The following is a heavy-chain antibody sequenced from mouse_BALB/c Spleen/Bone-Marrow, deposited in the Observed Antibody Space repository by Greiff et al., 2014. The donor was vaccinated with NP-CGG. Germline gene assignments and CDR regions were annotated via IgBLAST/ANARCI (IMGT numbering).Heavy chain of an antibody. D-gene: IGHD2-3*01. CDR3: GGQDGYYGGFAY. CDR1: GYSFTGYF. J-gene: IGHJ3*01. CDR2: INPYNGDT. Sequence: EVKVVESGPELVKPGASVKISCKASGYSFTGYFMNWVKQSHGKSLEWIGRINPYNGDTFYNQKFKGKATLTVDKSSSTAHMKLLSLTSEDSSVYYWGGQDGYYGGFAYWGQGTLVTVSA. V-gene: IGHV1-37*01.